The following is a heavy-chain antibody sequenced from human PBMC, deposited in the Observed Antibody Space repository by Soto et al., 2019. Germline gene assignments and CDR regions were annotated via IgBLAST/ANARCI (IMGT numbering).Heavy chain of an antibody. V-gene: IGHV4-59*01. D-gene: IGHD2-2*03. Sequence: PSETMYITCIVSGDTISSYSWSWIRKTPGKGLEWIGNIHYNGNTKYSPSLKSRVTMSVDTSKNHFSLKLISVTTADTAVYFCAREGNLGRWIQPLDSWGQGTLVTVS. J-gene: IGHJ4*02. CDR3: AREGNLGRWIQPLDS. CDR1: GDTISSYS. CDR2: IHYNGNT.